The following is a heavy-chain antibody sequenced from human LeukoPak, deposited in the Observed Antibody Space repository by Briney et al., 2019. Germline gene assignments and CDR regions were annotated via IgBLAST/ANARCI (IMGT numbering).Heavy chain of an antibody. CDR1: GGSISSSNYY. Sequence: PSETLSLTCSVSGGSISSSNYYWGWIRQPPGKGLEWIGSFYYTGSTYKNPSLKSRVTISVDTSKNQFSLKLSSVTAADTAVYYCARLRTYYYGSGSYCWFDPWGQGTLVTVSS. CDR2: FYYTGST. J-gene: IGHJ5*02. D-gene: IGHD3-10*01. CDR3: ARLRTYYYGSGSYCWFDP. V-gene: IGHV4-39*07.